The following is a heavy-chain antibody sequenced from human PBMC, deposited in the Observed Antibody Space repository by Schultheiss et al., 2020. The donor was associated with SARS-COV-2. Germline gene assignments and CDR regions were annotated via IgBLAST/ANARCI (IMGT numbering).Heavy chain of an antibody. CDR2: INHSGST. J-gene: IGHJ6*03. CDR1: GGSFSGYY. V-gene: IGHV4-34*01. D-gene: IGHD2-2*02. Sequence: SQTLSLTCAVYGGSFSGYYWSWIRQPPGKGLEWIGEINHSGSTNYNPSLKSRVTISVDTSKNQFSLKLSSGTAADTAVYYCARGVVVVPAGISHTHYYMDVWGKGTTVTVSS. CDR3: ARGVVVVPAGISHTHYYMDV.